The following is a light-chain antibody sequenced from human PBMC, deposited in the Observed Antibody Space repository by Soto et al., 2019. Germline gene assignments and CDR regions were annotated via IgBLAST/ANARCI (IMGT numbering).Light chain of an antibody. J-gene: IGKJ1*01. CDR1: QTISSW. CDR2: KAS. CDR3: QHYNTYPWT. V-gene: IGKV1-5*03. Sequence: DIQMTQSPSTLSGSVGDRVTITCRASQTISSWLAWYQQKPGKAPKLLIYKASTLKSGVPSRFSGSGSGTEFTLTISSLEPEDFATYYCQHYNTYPWTFGQGTKWIS.